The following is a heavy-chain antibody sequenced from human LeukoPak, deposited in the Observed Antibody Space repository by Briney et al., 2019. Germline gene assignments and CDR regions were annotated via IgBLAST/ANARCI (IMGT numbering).Heavy chain of an antibody. V-gene: IGHV3-64D*09. J-gene: IGHJ4*02. Sequence: GGSLRLSCSASGFTFSSYAMNWVRQAPGKGLEYVSAISSNGGSTYYADSVKGRFTISRDNSKNTLYLQMSSLRAEDTAVYYCVSRRDGYKLDYWGQGTLVTVSS. D-gene: IGHD5-24*01. CDR2: ISSNGGST. CDR3: VSRRDGYKLDY. CDR1: GFTFSSYA.